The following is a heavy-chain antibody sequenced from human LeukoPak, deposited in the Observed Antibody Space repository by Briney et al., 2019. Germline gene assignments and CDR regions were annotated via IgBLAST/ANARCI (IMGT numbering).Heavy chain of an antibody. Sequence: GSLRLSCAASGFTFSTYSLSWVRQAPGKGLEWVSAVRSDGTDTYYADSVRGRFTISRDNSRGTLSLQMNSLRADDTAVYFCAILSWDGRGSFFWGQGTLVTVSS. CDR3: AILSWDGRGSFF. J-gene: IGHJ4*02. V-gene: IGHV3-23*01. D-gene: IGHD2/OR15-2a*01. CDR2: VRSDGTDT. CDR1: GFTFSTYS.